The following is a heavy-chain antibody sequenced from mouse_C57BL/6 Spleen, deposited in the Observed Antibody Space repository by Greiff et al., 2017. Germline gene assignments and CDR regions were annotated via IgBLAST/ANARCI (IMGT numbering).Heavy chain of an antibody. D-gene: IGHD1-1*01. CDR1: GYTFTSYG. V-gene: IGHV1-81*01. Sequence: QVQLQQSGAELARPGASVKLSCKASGYTFTSYGISWVKQRTGQGLEWIGEIYPRSGNTYYNEKFKGKATLTADKSSSTAYMELRSLTSEGSAVYFGTRFITTVVTKGLYFEGWGTGTTVTVSS. CDR3: TRFITTVVTKGLYFEG. J-gene: IGHJ1*03. CDR2: IYPRSGNT.